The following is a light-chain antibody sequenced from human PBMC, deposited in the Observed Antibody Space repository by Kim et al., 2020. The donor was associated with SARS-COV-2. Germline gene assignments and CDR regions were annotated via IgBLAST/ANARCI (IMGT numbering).Light chain of an antibody. Sequence: ASVGDRVTMPCRESQDIRNDLGWYQQNPGRAPKRLIYGASSLQSGVPSRFSGSGSGTEFTLTISSLQPEDFATYFCLQHNTYPITFGQGTRLEIK. CDR1: QDIRND. V-gene: IGKV1-17*01. CDR3: LQHNTYPIT. CDR2: GAS. J-gene: IGKJ5*01.